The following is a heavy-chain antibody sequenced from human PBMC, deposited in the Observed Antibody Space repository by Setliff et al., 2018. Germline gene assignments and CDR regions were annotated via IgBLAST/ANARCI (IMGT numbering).Heavy chain of an antibody. CDR2: ISSSSTYI. V-gene: IGHV3-21*01. D-gene: IGHD3-10*01. Sequence: GGSLRLSCAASGFSFSDYSMNWVRQAPGKGLEWVSSISSSSTYIFYADSVRGRFTVSRDNAKSSLYLQMNSLRAEDTAIYYCGPGGKGLLENWGQGTLVTVSS. J-gene: IGHJ4*02. CDR3: GPGGKGLLEN. CDR1: GFSFSDYS.